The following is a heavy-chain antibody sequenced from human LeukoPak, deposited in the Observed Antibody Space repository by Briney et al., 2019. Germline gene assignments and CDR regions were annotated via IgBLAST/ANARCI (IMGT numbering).Heavy chain of an antibody. CDR1: GFTFSSYG. Sequence: GGSLRLSCAASGFTFSSYGMHWVRQAPGKGLEWVAFIRYDGSNKYYADSVKGRFTISRDNSKNTLYLQMNSLRAEDTAVYYVAKDHVVVIAIGAYYFDYWAREPWSPSPQ. CDR3: AKDHVVVIAIGAYYFDY. D-gene: IGHD2-21*01. CDR2: IRYDGSNK. J-gene: IGHJ4*02. V-gene: IGHV3-30*02.